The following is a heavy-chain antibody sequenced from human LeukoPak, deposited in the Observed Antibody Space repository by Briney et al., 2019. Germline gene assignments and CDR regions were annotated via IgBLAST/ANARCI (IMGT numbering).Heavy chain of an antibody. J-gene: IGHJ4*02. CDR2: VSYDGRIE. CDR3: ARGRYYLEY. D-gene: IGHD3-10*01. CDR1: GFTLSSYA. V-gene: IGHV3-30*04. Sequence: GGSLRLSCAASGFTLSSYAMHWVRQAPGKGLEWVAVVSYDGRIEYQADSVRGRFTISRDNSKNTLYLQMNSLRAEDTAVYYCARGRYYLEYWGQGTLVTVSS.